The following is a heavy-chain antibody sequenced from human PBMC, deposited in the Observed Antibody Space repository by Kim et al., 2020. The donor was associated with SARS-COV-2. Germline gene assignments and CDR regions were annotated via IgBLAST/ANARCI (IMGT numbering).Heavy chain of an antibody. Sequence: GGSLRLSCAAFGFTFSGSILHWVRQASGKGLEWVGRIRSKANSYATAYAASVKGRFTISRDDSKNTAYLQMNSLKTEDTAVYYCTRVNPIAGGWYDAFDIWGQGTMVTVSS. CDR2: IRSKANSYAT. D-gene: IGHD6-19*01. J-gene: IGHJ3*02. V-gene: IGHV3-73*01. CDR1: GFTFSGSI. CDR3: TRVNPIAGGWYDAFDI.